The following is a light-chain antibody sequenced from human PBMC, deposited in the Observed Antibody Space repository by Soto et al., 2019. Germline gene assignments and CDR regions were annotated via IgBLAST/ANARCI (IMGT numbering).Light chain of an antibody. CDR1: QSVGSY. Sequence: EIVLTQSPATLSLSPGERATLSCRASQSVGSYLGSYQHKPGQAPRLLIYDASNRAPGIPARFSGSGSGTDFTLTISSLEPEDFAVYYCQQRSNWPRGTFGQGTKLEIK. J-gene: IGKJ2*01. V-gene: IGKV3-11*01. CDR2: DAS. CDR3: QQRSNWPRGT.